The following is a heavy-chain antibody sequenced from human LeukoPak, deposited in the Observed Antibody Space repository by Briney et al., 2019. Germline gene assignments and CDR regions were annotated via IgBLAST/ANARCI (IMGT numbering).Heavy chain of an antibody. CDR2: ISSSSSYI. D-gene: IGHD2-8*02. V-gene: IGHV3-21*01. CDR3: ARDRGLAWWGY. CDR1: GFTFSNYA. J-gene: IGHJ4*02. Sequence: SGGSLRLSCAASGFTFSNYAMNWVRQAPGKGLEWVSSISSSSSYIYYTDSVKGRFTISRDNAKNSLYLQMNSLRAEDMAVYYCARDRGLAWWGYWGPGTLVTVST.